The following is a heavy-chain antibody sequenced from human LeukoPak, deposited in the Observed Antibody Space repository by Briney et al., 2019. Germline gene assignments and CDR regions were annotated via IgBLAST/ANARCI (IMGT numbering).Heavy chain of an antibody. CDR1: GFTVSSNY. J-gene: IGHJ4*02. D-gene: IGHD3-10*01. CDR3: AKDLWGPPKNVLLWFGDSSYFDY. Sequence: LTGGSLRLSCAASGFTVSSNYMSWVRQAPGKGLEWVSAISGSGGSTYYADSVKGRFTISRDNSKNTLYLQMNSLRAEDTAVYYCAKDLWGPPKNVLLWFGDSSYFDYWGQGTLVTVSS. CDR2: ISGSGGST. V-gene: IGHV3-23*01.